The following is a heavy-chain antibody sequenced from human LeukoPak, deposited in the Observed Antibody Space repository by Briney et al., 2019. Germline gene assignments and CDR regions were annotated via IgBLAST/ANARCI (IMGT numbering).Heavy chain of an antibody. CDR1: GGSISSYY. Sequence: SETLSLTCTVSGGSISSYYWSWIRQPPGKGLEWIGEINHSGSTNYNPSLKSRVTMSVDTSKNQFSLKLSSVTAADTAVYYCARTSSSALVGGYYFDYWGQGTLVTVSS. CDR2: INHSGST. D-gene: IGHD6-19*01. CDR3: ARTSSSALVGGYYFDY. V-gene: IGHV4-34*01. J-gene: IGHJ4*02.